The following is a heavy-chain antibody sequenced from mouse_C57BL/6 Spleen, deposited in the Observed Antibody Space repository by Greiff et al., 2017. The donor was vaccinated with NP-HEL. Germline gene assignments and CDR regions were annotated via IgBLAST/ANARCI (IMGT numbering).Heavy chain of an antibody. CDR3: ARHANYYNYGFDY. CDR2: FFPGSGSI. J-gene: IGHJ2*01. D-gene: IGHD2-4*01. V-gene: IGHV1-62-2*01. Sequence: VQLQESGAELVKPGASVKLSCKASGYTFTEYTIHWVKQRSGQGLEWIGWFFPGSGSITYNEKFKDKATLTADKSSSTVYMELSKLTSEESAVYVCARHANYYNYGFDYWGKGTTLTVSS. CDR1: GYTFTEYT.